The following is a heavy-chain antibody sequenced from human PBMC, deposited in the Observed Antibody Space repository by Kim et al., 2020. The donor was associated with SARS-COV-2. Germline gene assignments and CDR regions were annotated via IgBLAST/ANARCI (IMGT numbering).Heavy chain of an antibody. CDR2: MNPNSGNT. J-gene: IGHJ5*02. V-gene: IGHV1-8*01. Sequence: ASVKVSCKASGYTFTSYDINWVRQATGQGLEWLGWMNPNSGNTGYAEKFRGRVTMTREISTSTAYMELSSLTSEDTAVYYCTRHRSGHNDNWFDPCGQGTLVTVSS. CDR1: GYTFTSYD. D-gene: IGHD6-19*01. CDR3: TRHRSGHNDNWFDP.